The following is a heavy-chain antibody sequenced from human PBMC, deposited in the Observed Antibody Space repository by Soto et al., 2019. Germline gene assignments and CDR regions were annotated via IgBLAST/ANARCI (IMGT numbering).Heavy chain of an antibody. CDR1: GFTFSSYA. Sequence: EVQLLESGGGLVQPGGSLRLSCAASGFTFSSYAMSWVRQAPGKGLEWVSAISGSGGSTYYADSVKGRFTISRDNAKNSLYLQMNSLRAEDTAVYYCARDGGVSYGDYDYYYYGMDVWGQGTTVTVSS. CDR2: ISGSGGST. CDR3: ARDGGVSYGDYDYYYYGMDV. V-gene: IGHV3-23*01. D-gene: IGHD4-17*01. J-gene: IGHJ6*02.